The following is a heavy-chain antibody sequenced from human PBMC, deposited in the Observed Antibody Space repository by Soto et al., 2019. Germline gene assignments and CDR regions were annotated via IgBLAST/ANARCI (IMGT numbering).Heavy chain of an antibody. CDR2: ISSSSSYT. J-gene: IGHJ4*02. V-gene: IGHV3-11*06. Sequence: TGGSLRLSCAASGFTFSDYYMSWIRQAPGKGLEWVSYISSSSSYTNYADSVKGRFTISRDNAKNSLYLRMNSLRAEDTAVYYCARTYYDILTGYYPSYYFDYWGQGTLVTVSS. CDR1: GFTFSDYY. D-gene: IGHD3-9*01. CDR3: ARTYYDILTGYYPSYYFDY.